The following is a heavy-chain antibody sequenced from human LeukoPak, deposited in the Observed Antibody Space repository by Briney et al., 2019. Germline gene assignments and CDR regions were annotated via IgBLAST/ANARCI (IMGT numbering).Heavy chain of an antibody. D-gene: IGHD2-15*01. J-gene: IGHJ6*02. CDR2: ISSSSSYI. V-gene: IGHV3-21*01. Sequence: PGGSLRLSCAASGFTFSSYSMNWVRQAPGKGLEWVSSISSSSSYIYYADSVKGRFTISRDNAKNSLYLQMNSLRAEDTAVYYCARDQRGVAGLNYYYYGMDVWGQGTTVTVSS. CDR1: GFTFSSYS. CDR3: ARDQRGVAGLNYYYYGMDV.